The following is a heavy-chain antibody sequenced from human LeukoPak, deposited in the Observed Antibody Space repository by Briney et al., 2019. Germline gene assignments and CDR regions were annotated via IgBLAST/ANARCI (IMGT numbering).Heavy chain of an antibody. Sequence: SETLSLTCTVSGGSISSSSYYWGWIRQPPGKGLEWIGSIYYSGSTYYNPSLKSRVTISVDTSKNQFSLKLSSVTAADTAVYYCARKLYYYDSSGEYYFDYWGQGTLVTVSS. CDR1: GGSISSSSYY. CDR3: ARKLYYYDSSGEYYFDY. V-gene: IGHV4-39*07. J-gene: IGHJ4*02. D-gene: IGHD3-22*01. CDR2: IYYSGST.